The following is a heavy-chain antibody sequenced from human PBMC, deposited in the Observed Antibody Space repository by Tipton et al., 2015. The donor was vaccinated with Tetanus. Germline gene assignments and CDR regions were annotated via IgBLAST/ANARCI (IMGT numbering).Heavy chain of an antibody. CDR1: GFTFSDYY. CDR3: AGPALLSTYGLDI. D-gene: IGHD2-8*01. J-gene: IGHJ3*02. CDR2: ITGGGSSI. V-gene: IGHV3-11*01. Sequence: SLRLSCAASGFTFSDYYMTWIRQAPGKGLEWVSYITGGGSSIYYADSVKGRFTISRDNAKNSPYLQMNSLRVEDTAVYYCAGPALLSTYGLDIWGQGTMVTVSS.